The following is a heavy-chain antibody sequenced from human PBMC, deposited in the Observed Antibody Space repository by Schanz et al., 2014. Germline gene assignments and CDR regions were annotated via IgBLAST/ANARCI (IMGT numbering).Heavy chain of an antibody. V-gene: IGHV3-23*01. CDR2: LSGDGGTT. CDR1: GFSFSSYT. Sequence: EVQLLESGGGLVQPGESLRLSCAASGFSFSSYTMSWVRQAPGKGLQWVSSLSGDGGTTHYADSVKGRFTISRDNYKNTLYLQMNSLRAEDTAVYYCARCEDYWGQGTLVTVAS. J-gene: IGHJ4*02. CDR3: ARCEDY.